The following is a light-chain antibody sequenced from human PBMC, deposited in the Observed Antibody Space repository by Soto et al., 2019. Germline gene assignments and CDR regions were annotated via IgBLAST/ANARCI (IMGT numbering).Light chain of an antibody. CDR3: QHYGDWPPYT. V-gene: IGKV3-15*01. CDR1: QSITNN. Sequence: EIVMTQSPATLSVSPGDRATLSCRASQSITNNLAWYQHRPGRAPRLLIYGASTRASGIPARFSGSGSGTAFTLTINNLQSEDFAVYYCQHYGDWPPYTFGQGTNLDIK. J-gene: IGKJ2*01. CDR2: GAS.